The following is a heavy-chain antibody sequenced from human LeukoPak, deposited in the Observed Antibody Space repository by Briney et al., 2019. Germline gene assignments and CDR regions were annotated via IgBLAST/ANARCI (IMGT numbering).Heavy chain of an antibody. D-gene: IGHD3-22*01. CDR3: ARNNYDSSGYYRGPYYYYYGMDV. CDR1: GYTFPSYF. Sequence: ASVKVSCKASGYTFPSYFMHWVRQAPGQGLEWMGIINPTGGSTTYAQKFQGRVTMTRDTSTSTVYMELSSLRSEDTAVYYCARNNYDSSGYYRGPYYYYYGMDVWGQGTTVTVSS. CDR2: INPTGGST. J-gene: IGHJ6*02. V-gene: IGHV1-46*01.